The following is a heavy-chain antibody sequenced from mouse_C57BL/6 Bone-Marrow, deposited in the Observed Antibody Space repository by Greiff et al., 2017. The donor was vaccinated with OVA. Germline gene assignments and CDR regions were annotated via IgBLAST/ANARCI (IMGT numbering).Heavy chain of an antibody. D-gene: IGHD1-1*01. CDR1: GYTFTSYW. Sequence: VQLQQPGAELVKPGASVKLSCKASGYTFTSYWMQWVKQRPGQGLEWIGEIDPSDSYTNYNQKFKGKATLTVDTSSSTAYMQLSSLTSEDSAVYYCARGVITTVVVDYWGQGTTLTVSS. V-gene: IGHV1-50*01. CDR2: IDPSDSYT. CDR3: ARGVITTVVVDY. J-gene: IGHJ2*01.